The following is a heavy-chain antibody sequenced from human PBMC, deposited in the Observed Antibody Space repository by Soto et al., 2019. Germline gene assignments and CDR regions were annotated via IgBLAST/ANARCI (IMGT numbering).Heavy chain of an antibody. D-gene: IGHD3-3*01. CDR3: ARTDFWSGYAYFDY. J-gene: IGHJ4*02. Sequence: SETLSLTCTVSGGSISSYYWSWIRQPPGKGLEWIGYIYYSGSTNYNPFLKSRVTISVDTSKNQFSLKLSSVTAADTAVYYCARTDFWSGYAYFDYWGQGTLVTVSS. CDR1: GGSISSYY. V-gene: IGHV4-59*01. CDR2: IYYSGST.